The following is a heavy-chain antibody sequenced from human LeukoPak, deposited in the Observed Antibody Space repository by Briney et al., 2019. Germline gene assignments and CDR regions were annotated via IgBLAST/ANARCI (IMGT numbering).Heavy chain of an antibody. D-gene: IGHD6-19*01. V-gene: IGHV3-11*04. J-gene: IGHJ5*02. CDR2: ISSSGSTI. CDR1: GFTFSDYY. CDR3: ARENRLWLGRDWFDP. Sequence: GGSLRLSCAASGFTFSDYYMSWIRQAPGKGLEWVSYISSSGSTIYYADSVKGRFTISRDNAKNSLYLQMNSLRAEDTAVYYCARENRLWLGRDWFDPWGQGTLVTVSS.